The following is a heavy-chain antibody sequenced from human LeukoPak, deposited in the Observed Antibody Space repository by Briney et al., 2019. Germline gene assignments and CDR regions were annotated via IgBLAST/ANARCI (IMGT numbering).Heavy chain of an antibody. CDR1: GGSFSGYY. V-gene: IGHV4-34*01. D-gene: IGHD3-10*01. Sequence: PSETLSLTCAVYGGSFSGYYWSWIRQPPGKGLEWIGEINHSGSTNYNPSLKSRVTISVDTSKNQFSLKLSSVTAADTAVYYCARPYYYGSGSYYYMDAWGKGTTVTVSS. J-gene: IGHJ6*03. CDR2: INHSGST. CDR3: ARPYYYGSGSYYYMDA.